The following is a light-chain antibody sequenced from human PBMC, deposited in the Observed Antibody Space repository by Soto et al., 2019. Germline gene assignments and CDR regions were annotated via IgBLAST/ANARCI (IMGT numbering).Light chain of an antibody. CDR3: QTWDPGINYG. J-gene: IGLJ1*01. CDR1: SGHSRYA. CDR2: LNSDGSH. V-gene: IGLV4-69*01. Sequence: QLVLTQSPSASSSLGASVTLTCTLRSGHSRYAIAWHQQQLEKGPRYLMKLNSDGSHSKGDGIPDRFSGSSSGAERYLTISSLQSEDEADYDCQTWDPGINYGFGTWSQLNVL.